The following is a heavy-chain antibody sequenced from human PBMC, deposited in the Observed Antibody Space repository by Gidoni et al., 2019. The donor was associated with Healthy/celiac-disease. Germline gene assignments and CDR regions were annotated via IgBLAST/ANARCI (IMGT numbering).Heavy chain of an antibody. CDR2: INAGNGNT. CDR1: GSTFTSYA. CDR3: AREDIVVVPAAENWFDP. V-gene: IGHV1-3*01. D-gene: IGHD2-2*01. J-gene: IGHJ5*02. Sequence: QVQLVQSGAEVKKPGASVKVSCKASGSTFTSYAMHWVRQAPGQRLEWMGWINAGNGNTKYSQKCQGRVTSTRDTSASTAYMELSSLRSEDTAVYYCAREDIVVVPAAENWFDPWGQGTLVTVSS.